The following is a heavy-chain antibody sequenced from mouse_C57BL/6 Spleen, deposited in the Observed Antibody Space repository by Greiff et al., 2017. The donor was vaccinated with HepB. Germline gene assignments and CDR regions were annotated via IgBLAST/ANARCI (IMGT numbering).Heavy chain of an antibody. D-gene: IGHD2-4*01. J-gene: IGHJ3*01. V-gene: IGHV1-42*01. CDR3: ARSDYDYAWFAY. CDR1: GYSFTGYY. Sequence: SGPELVKPGASVKISCKASGYSFTGYYMNWVKQSPEKSLEWIGEINPSTGGTTYNQKFKAKATLTVDKSSSTAYMQLKSLTSEDSAVYYCARSDYDYAWFAYWGQGTLVTVSA. CDR2: INPSTGGT.